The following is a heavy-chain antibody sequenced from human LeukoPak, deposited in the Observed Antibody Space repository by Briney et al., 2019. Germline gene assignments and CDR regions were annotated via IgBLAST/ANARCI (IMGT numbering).Heavy chain of an antibody. CDR2: IYTSGST. D-gene: IGHD6-6*01. J-gene: IGHJ4*02. CDR3: ARDEGIEYSSSPYYFDY. Sequence: SQTLSLTCTVSGGSISSGSYYWSWIRQPAGKGLEWIGRIYTSGSTNYNPSLKSRVTISVDTSKNQFSLKLSSVTAADTAVYYCARDEGIEYSSSPYYFDYWGQGTLVTVSS. CDR1: GGSISSGSYY. V-gene: IGHV4-61*02.